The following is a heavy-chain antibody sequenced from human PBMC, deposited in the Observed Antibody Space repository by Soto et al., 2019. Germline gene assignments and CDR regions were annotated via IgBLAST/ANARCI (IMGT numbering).Heavy chain of an antibody. J-gene: IGHJ6*02. CDR3: ARDHRLSIDRGGYYYYAMDV. V-gene: IGHV4-30-4*08. D-gene: IGHD3-10*01. CDR2: IFYTGTT. CDR1: GDSISSGDSY. Sequence: QVQLQESGPGLVKPSQTLSLTCSVSGDSISSGDSYWTWIRQPPGMGLEWIGYIFYTGTTYYNPSLKSRLTISVDTSKSQFSLNLSSVTAADTAVYYCARDHRLSIDRGGYYYYAMDVWGQGTTVTVSS.